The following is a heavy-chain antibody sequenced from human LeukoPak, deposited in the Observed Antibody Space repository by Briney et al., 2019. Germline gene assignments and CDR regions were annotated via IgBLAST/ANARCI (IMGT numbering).Heavy chain of an antibody. CDR1: GGSISGYY. Sequence: SETLSLTCTVSGGSISGYYWSWIRQPPGKGLEWIGYIYYSGSTNYNPSPKSRVTISVDTSKNQFSLKLSSVTAADTAVYYCARGCSAGTPHNWFDPWGQGTLVTVSS. J-gene: IGHJ5*02. D-gene: IGHD6-13*01. CDR3: ARGCSAGTPHNWFDP. V-gene: IGHV4-59*01. CDR2: IYYSGST.